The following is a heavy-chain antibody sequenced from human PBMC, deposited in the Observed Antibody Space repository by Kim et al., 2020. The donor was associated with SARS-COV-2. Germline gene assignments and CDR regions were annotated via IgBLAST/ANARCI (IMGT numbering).Heavy chain of an antibody. CDR2: ISAYNGNT. CDR1: GYTFTSYG. CDR3: ARESHIAVAGPHDAFDI. V-gene: IGHV1-18*01. D-gene: IGHD6-19*01. Sequence: ASVKVSCKASGYTFTSYGISWVRQAPGQGLEWMGWISAYNGNTNYAQKLQGRVTMTTDTSTSTAYMELRSLRSDDTAVYYCARESHIAVAGPHDAFDIWGQGTMVTVSS. J-gene: IGHJ3*02.